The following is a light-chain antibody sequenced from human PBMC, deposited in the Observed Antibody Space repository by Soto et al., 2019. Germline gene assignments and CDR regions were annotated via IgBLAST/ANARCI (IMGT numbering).Light chain of an antibody. J-gene: IGLJ1*01. Sequence: QSALTQPRSVSGSPGQSVTISCTGASSDVGVYNYVSWYQHHPGKAPKLIIYDVSNRPSGVSNRFSGSKSGNTASLTISGLQAEDEADYYCSSYTSFSSRVFGTGTKVTVL. CDR2: DVS. CDR1: SSDVGVYNY. V-gene: IGLV2-14*03. CDR3: SSYTSFSSRV.